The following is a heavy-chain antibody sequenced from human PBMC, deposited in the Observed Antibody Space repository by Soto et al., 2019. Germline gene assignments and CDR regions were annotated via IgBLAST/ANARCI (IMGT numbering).Heavy chain of an antibody. Sequence: GGSLRLSCAASGFKFNIFAMNWVRQAPGKGLEWVSGISGGGGSTYYADSVKGRFTISRDNSNNTLYLQMNSLRAEDTAVYYCAKDPTSYDSSAQFDSWGQGTRVTVSS. CDR2: ISGGGGST. D-gene: IGHD3-22*01. J-gene: IGHJ4*02. CDR1: GFKFNIFA. CDR3: AKDPTSYDSSAQFDS. V-gene: IGHV3-23*01.